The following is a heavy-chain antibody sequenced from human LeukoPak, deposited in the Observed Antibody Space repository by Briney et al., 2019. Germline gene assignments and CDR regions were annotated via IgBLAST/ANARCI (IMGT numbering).Heavy chain of an antibody. CDR3: ARDTLWFGELLPDY. D-gene: IGHD3-10*01. CDR2: IYYSGST. J-gene: IGHJ4*02. Sequence: SETLSLTCTVSGGSITNYYWTWIRQPPGKGLEWIGSIYYSGSTYYNPSLKSRVTISVDTSKNQFSLKLSSVTAADTAVYYCARDTLWFGELLPDYWGQGTLVTVSS. V-gene: IGHV4-39*07. CDR1: GGSITNYY.